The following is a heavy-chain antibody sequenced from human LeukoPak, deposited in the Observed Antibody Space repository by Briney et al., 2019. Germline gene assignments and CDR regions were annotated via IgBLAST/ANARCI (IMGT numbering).Heavy chain of an antibody. CDR3: AREIGPRQRHVRVSAFDY. D-gene: IGHD2-8*01. Sequence: ASVRVSCTASGYTFTNYYMHWVRQAPGQGLEWVAIINPSGGGTYSAQMIEGCITMSSDTTKTTVFMEMSRLRADETAKYYCAREIGPRQRHVRVSAFDYWGQGTLVTVSS. V-gene: IGHV1-46*01. CDR2: INPSGGGT. J-gene: IGHJ4*02. CDR1: GYTFTNYY.